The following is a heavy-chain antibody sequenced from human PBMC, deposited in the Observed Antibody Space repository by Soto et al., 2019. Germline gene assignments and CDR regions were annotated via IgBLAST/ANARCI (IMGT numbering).Heavy chain of an antibody. CDR1: GYSFTSYW. J-gene: IGHJ4*02. Sequence: PGESLKISCKGSGYSFTSYWIGWVRQMSGKGLEWMGIIYPGDSDTRYSPSFQGQVTISADKSISTAYLQWSSLKASDTAMYYCAVVAAAGSPYWSFDYWGQGTLVTVSS. V-gene: IGHV5-51*01. CDR3: AVVAAAGSPYWSFDY. D-gene: IGHD6-13*01. CDR2: IYPGDSDT.